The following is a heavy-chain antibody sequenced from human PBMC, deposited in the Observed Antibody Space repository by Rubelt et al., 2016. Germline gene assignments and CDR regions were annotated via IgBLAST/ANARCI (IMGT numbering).Heavy chain of an antibody. J-gene: IGHJ6*02. Sequence: QVQLQESGPGLVKPSETLSLTCTVSGGSISSYCWSWIRQPAGKGLEWIGRIYTSGSTNYNPSLKSRVTMSVDTSKNQFSLKLSSVTAADTAVYYCARAFYYSNYYYYGMDVWGQGTTVTVSS. CDR1: GGSISSYC. V-gene: IGHV4-4*07. D-gene: IGHD4-11*01. CDR2: IYTSGST. CDR3: ARAFYYSNYYYYGMDV.